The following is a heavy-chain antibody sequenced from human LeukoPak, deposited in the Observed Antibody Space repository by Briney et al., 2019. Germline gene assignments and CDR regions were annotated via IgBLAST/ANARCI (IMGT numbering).Heavy chain of an antibody. Sequence: SGPTLVNPTQTLTLTCTFSGFSLSTDGEGVGWIRQPPGKALEWLALIYWDDDKRYSPSLKTRLTIRKDMSKNQVVLTVTNMGPVDTATYYCAHRFRSSSWYNTFDVWGQGTMVTVSS. D-gene: IGHD6-13*01. CDR2: IYWDDDK. CDR3: AHRFRSSSWYNTFDV. CDR1: GFSLSTDGEG. V-gene: IGHV2-5*02. J-gene: IGHJ3*01.